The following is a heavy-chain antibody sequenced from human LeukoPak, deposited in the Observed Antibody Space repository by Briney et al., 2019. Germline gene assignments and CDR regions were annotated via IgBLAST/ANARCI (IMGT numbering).Heavy chain of an antibody. V-gene: IGHV3-48*04. CDR1: GFALSSYS. J-gene: IGHJ4*02. CDR3: ARVVYSSTWSFPDY. D-gene: IGHD6-13*01. CDR2: ITSYSSTI. Sequence: GGSLRLSCAASGFALSSYSMKWVRQPPGKGLEWVSYITSYSSTIHYADSVRGRFTISRDNAKNSLYLQMNSLRAEDTAMYYCARVVYSSTWSFPDYWGQGTLVTVSS.